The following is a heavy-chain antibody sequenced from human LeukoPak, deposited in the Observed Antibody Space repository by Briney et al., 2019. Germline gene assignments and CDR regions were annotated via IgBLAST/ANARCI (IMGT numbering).Heavy chain of an antibody. CDR2: INHSGST. CDR1: GGSFSGYY. Sequence: PSETLSLTCAVYGGSFSGYYWSWIRHPPGKGREWIGEINHSGSTNYNPPLKSRVTISVDTSKNQFSLKLSSVTAADTAVYYCARGAHTVVTNLGPFDYWGQGTLVTVSS. D-gene: IGHD4-23*01. J-gene: IGHJ4*02. CDR3: ARGAHTVVTNLGPFDY. V-gene: IGHV4-34*01.